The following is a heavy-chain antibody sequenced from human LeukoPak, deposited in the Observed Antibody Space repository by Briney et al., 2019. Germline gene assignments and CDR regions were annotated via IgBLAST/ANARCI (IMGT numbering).Heavy chain of an antibody. CDR2: INHRGST. CDR1: DGDFTDYY. D-gene: IGHD2-15*01. Sequence: SETLSLTCALSDGDFTDYYWTWIRQPPGEGLEWIGEINHRGSTNYNPSLKSRLTISVDSSKKQIFLRLDSVTAADTALYFCAIGWYCSRGNCYSLDPWGQGTLVTVSS. J-gene: IGHJ5*02. CDR3: AIGWYCSRGNCYSLDP. V-gene: IGHV4-34*01.